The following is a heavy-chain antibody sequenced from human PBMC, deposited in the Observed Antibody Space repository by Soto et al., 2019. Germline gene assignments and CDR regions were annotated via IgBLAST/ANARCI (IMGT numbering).Heavy chain of an antibody. V-gene: IGHV3-33*01. D-gene: IGHD6-13*01. J-gene: IGHJ3*02. Sequence: PGWSLRLSCASSVFTFTSYGMHWVRQTPGKGLEWVAVIWYDGTNKYYVDSVKGRFTISKDNSKSTLYLQMNSLRAEDTAIYYCARDIGDQTSRWTDAFDIWGQGTMVTVSS. CDR3: ARDIGDQTSRWTDAFDI. CDR2: IWYDGTNK. CDR1: VFTFTSYG.